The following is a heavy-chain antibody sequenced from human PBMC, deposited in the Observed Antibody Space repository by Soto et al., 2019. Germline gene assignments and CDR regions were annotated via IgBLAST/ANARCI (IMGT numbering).Heavy chain of an antibody. V-gene: IGHV4-31*03. Sequence: QVQLQESGPGLVKPSQTLSLTCTVSGGSISSDGYYWSWIRQHPGKGLEWIGYIHDSGSASYTPSLKSRVIISVDTSKNQLSLKLSSVTAADTAVYYCAREVTIFGGGMDVWGQGTTVTVSS. CDR1: GGSISSDGYY. CDR2: IHDSGSA. D-gene: IGHD3-3*01. J-gene: IGHJ6*02. CDR3: AREVTIFGGGMDV.